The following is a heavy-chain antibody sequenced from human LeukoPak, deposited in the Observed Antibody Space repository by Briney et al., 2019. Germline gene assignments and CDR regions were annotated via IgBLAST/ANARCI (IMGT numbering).Heavy chain of an antibody. D-gene: IGHD3-22*01. CDR2: INHSGST. CDR1: GFTFSSYS. CDR3: ARYAGHYDSSGYYYPPAPYYFDY. J-gene: IGHJ4*02. V-gene: IGHV4-34*01. Sequence: GSLRLSCAASGFTFSSYSMNWVRQPPGKGLEWIGEINHSGSTNYNPSLKSRVTISVDTSKNQFSLKLSSVTAADTAVYYCARYAGHYDSSGYYYPPAPYYFDYWGQGTLVTVSS.